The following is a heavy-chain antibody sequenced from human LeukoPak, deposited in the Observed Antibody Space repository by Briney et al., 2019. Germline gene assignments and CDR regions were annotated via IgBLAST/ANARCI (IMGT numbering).Heavy chain of an antibody. CDR1: GYTFTSYG. J-gene: IGHJ4*02. CDR3: ASTRSLAVTAPDDY. Sequence: ASVKVSCKASGYTFTSYGISWVRQAPGQGLEWMGWISAYNGNTNYAQKLQGRVTMTTVTSTSTAYMELRSLRSDDTAVYYCASTRSLAVTAPDDYWGQGTLVTVSS. V-gene: IGHV1-18*01. CDR2: ISAYNGNT. D-gene: IGHD2-21*02.